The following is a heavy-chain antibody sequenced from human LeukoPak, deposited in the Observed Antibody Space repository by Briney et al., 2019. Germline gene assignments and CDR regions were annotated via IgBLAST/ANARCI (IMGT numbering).Heavy chain of an antibody. CDR2: IWYDGSNK. D-gene: IGHD1-26*01. CDR3: ARDGGANDY. V-gene: IGHV3-33*07. Sequence: GGSLRLSCVVSGFTINTFRMDWVRQAPGKGLEWVAVIWYDGSNKYYADSVKGRFTISRDNSKNTLYLQMNSLRAEDTAVYYCARDGGANDYWGQGTLVTVSS. J-gene: IGHJ4*02. CDR1: GFTINTFR.